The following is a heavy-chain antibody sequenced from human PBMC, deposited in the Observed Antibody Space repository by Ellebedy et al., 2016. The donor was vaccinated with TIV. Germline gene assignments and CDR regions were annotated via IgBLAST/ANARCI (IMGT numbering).Heavy chain of an antibody. V-gene: IGHV4-31*03. CDR1: GGSSSSGGYY. CDR3: TRNGYSCLGY. Sequence: MPSETLSLTCTVSGGSSSSGGYYWSWIRQHPGKGLEWLGYIYYSGSSYYNPSLKSRLTISSDTSENQFSLKLRSVTAADTAVYYCTRNGYSCLGYWGQGTLVTVSS. D-gene: IGHD3-22*01. J-gene: IGHJ4*02. CDR2: IYYSGSS.